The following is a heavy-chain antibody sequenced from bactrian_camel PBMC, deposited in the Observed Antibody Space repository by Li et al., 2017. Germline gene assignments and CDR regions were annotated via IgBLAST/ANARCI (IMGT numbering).Heavy chain of an antibody. CDR1: GFSSSTRS. D-gene: IGHD6*01. J-gene: IGHJ4*01. Sequence: QLVESGGGSVQTGGSLRVSCAASGFSSSTRSMAWFRQAPGKEREGVAATLSGSGIIFYADSVKGRFTLSEDHSKNTVYLQMNNLKPEDTGMYYCAAEGYDGSCRVGGQFDYWGQGTQVTVS. V-gene: IGHV3S25*01. CDR2: TLSGSGII. CDR3: AAEGYDGSCRVGGQFDY.